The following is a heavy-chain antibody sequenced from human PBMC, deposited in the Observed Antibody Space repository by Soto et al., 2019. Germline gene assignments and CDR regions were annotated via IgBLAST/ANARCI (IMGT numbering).Heavy chain of an antibody. CDR1: GFTFNKHG. V-gene: IGHV3-23*01. Sequence: GGSLRRSCVASGFTFNKHGLAGVRQAPGKGLGWVSAISVSGSSTYDSDSVKGRFTISRDNSNNTLYLQMNSLRAEDTAIYYCARTPGVITVISAFDHWGQGTPVTVSS. CDR3: ARTPGVITVISAFDH. D-gene: IGHD3-22*01. J-gene: IGHJ4*02. CDR2: ISVSGSST.